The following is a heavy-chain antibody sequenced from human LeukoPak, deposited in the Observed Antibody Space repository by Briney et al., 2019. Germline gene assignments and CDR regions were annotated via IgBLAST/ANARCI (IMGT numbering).Heavy chain of an antibody. J-gene: IGHJ6*02. CDR2: INPNSGGT. CDR3: ASPGGQGSGSYSTLYYYYYGMDV. D-gene: IGHD3-10*01. V-gene: IGHV1-2*02. Sequence: ASVKVSCKASGYTFTGYYMHWARQAPGQGLEWMGWINPNSGGTNYAQKFQGRVTMTRDTSISTAYMELSRLRSDDTAVYYCASPGGQGSGSYSTLYYYYYGMDVWGQGTLVTVSS. CDR1: GYTFTGYY.